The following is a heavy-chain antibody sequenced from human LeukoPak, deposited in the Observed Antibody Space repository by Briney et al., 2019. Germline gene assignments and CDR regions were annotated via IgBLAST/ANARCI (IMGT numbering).Heavy chain of an antibody. J-gene: IGHJ4*02. CDR2: IQQDGNEK. CDR3: ARDARVALDY. Sequence: GGSLRLSCAASGFSFSGYWMSWVRQAPGKGLEWVANIQQDGNEKYYLDSVKGRFTISRDNAKNSLYLQMNSLRAEDTAVYYCARDARVALDYWGQGTLVTVFS. CDR1: GFSFSGYW. V-gene: IGHV3-7*01. D-gene: IGHD2-15*01.